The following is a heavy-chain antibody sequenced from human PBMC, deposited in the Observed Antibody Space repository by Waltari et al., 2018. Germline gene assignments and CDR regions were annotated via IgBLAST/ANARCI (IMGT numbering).Heavy chain of an antibody. CDR2: IYSGGST. D-gene: IGHD2-15*01. CDR1: GFTVSSNY. Sequence: LSYPASGFTVSSNYMSWVRQAPGKGLEWVSVIYSGGSTYYADSVKGRFTISRDNSKNTLYLQMNSLRAEDTAVYYCARDRISGYCSGGSCHDGDYYYYGMDVWGQGTTVTVSS. CDR3: ARDRISGYCSGGSCHDGDYYYYGMDV. V-gene: IGHV3-53*01. J-gene: IGHJ6*02.